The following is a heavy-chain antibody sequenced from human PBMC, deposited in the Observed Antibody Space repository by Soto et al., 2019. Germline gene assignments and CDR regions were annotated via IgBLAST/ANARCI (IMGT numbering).Heavy chain of an antibody. CDR1: GFPFSWAG. V-gene: IGHV3-33*01. Sequence: QVQLVQSGGGAVLPGNSLRLSCAASGFPFSWAGMHWLRQTPGKGLEWVAVVSGDGRDIDYAESVRGRFSISRDNPKSTLYLQMNNRGVEDTAIYYCARGLNKDAGGAFDDWGQGTQVIVSS. CDR2: VSGDGRDI. D-gene: IGHD3-16*01. CDR3: ARGLNKDAGGAFDD. J-gene: IGHJ3*01.